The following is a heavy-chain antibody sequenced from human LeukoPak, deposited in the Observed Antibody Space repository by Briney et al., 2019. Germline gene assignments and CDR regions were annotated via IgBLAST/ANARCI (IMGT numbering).Heavy chain of an antibody. D-gene: IGHD1-14*01. Sequence: ASVKVSCKASGYTFTNYGISWVRQAPGQGLEWMGWINPNSGGANYAQKFQGRVTMTRDTSISTAYMELSRLRSDDTAVYYCARETVTEYFQHWGQGTLVTVSS. CDR1: GYTFTNYG. CDR3: ARETVTEYFQH. CDR2: INPNSGGA. V-gene: IGHV1-2*02. J-gene: IGHJ1*01.